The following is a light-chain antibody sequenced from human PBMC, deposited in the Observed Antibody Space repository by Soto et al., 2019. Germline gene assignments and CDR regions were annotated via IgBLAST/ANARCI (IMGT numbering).Light chain of an antibody. CDR3: CSYTDGSSLL. Sequence: QSVLTQPPSASGTPGQKVFISCSGSSSNIGGTNYAYWYQQLPGAAPKLLMHSNNLRPSGVPERISGSRSGNTASLTISGLQAEDEADYYCCSYTDGSSLLFGGGTKLTVL. CDR2: SNN. J-gene: IGLJ3*02. V-gene: IGLV1-47*02. CDR1: SSNIGGTNY.